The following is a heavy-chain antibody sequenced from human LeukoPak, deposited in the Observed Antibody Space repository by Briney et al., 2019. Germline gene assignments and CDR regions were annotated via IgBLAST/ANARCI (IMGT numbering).Heavy chain of an antibody. CDR1: GGSISSYY. Sequence: SETLSLTCTVSGGSISSYYWSWIRQPPGEGLEWIGYIYYSGSTNYNPSLKSRVTISVDTSKNQFSLKLSSVTAADTAVYYCASLISTVEWFDPWGQGTLVTVSS. CDR3: ASLISTVEWFDP. V-gene: IGHV4-59*08. J-gene: IGHJ5*02. CDR2: IYYSGST. D-gene: IGHD4-23*01.